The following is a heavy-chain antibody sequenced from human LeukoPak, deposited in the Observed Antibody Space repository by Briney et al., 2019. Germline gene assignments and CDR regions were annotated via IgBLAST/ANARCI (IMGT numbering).Heavy chain of an antibody. J-gene: IGHJ5*02. CDR3: ARHARYSSTDL. CDR1: GGSISSSSYD. V-gene: IGHV4-39*01. D-gene: IGHD6-19*01. CDR2: IYYSGST. Sequence: PSETLSLTCTVSGGSISSSSYDWGWIRQPPGKGLGWIGSIYYSGSTYYNPSLKSRVTISVDTSKNQFSLKLSSVTAADTAVYYCARHARYSSTDLWGQGTLVTVSS.